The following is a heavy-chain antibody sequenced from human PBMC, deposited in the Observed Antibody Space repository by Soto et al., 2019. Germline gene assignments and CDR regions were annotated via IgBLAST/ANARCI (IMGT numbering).Heavy chain of an antibody. CDR1: GYIFTSYG. Sequence: ASVKVSCKASGYIFTSYGITWVRQAPGQGFEWLGWISAYNGHTDYSRKFQGRVATTTDISTNTVSMELRGLGSDDTAVYYCARGRTWGARDFDYWGQGTLVTVSS. J-gene: IGHJ4*02. CDR2: ISAYNGHT. D-gene: IGHD3-16*01. V-gene: IGHV1-18*01. CDR3: ARGRTWGARDFDY.